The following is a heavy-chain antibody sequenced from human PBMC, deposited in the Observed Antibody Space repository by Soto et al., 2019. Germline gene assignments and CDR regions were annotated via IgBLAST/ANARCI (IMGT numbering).Heavy chain of an antibody. CDR1: GGSISSGRYY. J-gene: IGHJ5*02. V-gene: IGHV4-39*01. D-gene: IGHD2-15*01. CDR3: ARHSDCRGGSCYSEYFAVGNWFDP. CDR2: IYYSGST. Sequence: QLQLQESGPGLVKPSETLSLTCTVSGGSISSGRYYWGWIRQPPGKGLEWIGTIYYSGSTYSNPSLKSRVLIFVDTSKNQFALRLSSVTAADTAVYYCARHSDCRGGSCYSEYFAVGNWFDPWGQGTLVTVSS.